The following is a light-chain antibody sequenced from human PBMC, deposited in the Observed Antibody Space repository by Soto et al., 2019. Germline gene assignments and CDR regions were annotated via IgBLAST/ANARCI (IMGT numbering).Light chain of an antibody. CDR2: TAS. CDR3: QQYFSYPLT. CDR1: QCISSH. J-gene: IGKJ4*01. Sequence: AIRMTQSPSSFSASTGDRVTITCRASQCISSHLAWYQVKPGKAPRLLIYTASYLESGVPSRFCGSGSGTDFTLTISSLQSEDFAVYYCQQYFSYPLTFGGGTKVEIK. V-gene: IGKV1-8*01.